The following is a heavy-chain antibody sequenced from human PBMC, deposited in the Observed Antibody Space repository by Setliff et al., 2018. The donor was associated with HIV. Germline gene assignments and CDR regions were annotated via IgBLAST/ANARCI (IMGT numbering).Heavy chain of an antibody. CDR3: ARGRDYYGSGSYYPLGY. D-gene: IGHD3-10*01. CDR1: GGSFSGHY. J-gene: IGHJ4*02. Sequence: PSETLSLTCAVYGGSFSGHYWSWIRQPPGKGLEWIGEINHSGSADYSPSLKSRVTILIDTSKNQFSLKLSSVTAADTAIYYCARGRDYYGSGSYYPLGYWGQGTPVTVS. V-gene: IGHV4-34*01. CDR2: INHSGSA.